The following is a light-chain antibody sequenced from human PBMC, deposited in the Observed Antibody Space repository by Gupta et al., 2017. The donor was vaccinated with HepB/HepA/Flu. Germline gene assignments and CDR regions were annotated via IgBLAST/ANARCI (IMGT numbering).Light chain of an antibody. CDR1: SSDVGGYNY. Sequence: QSALTQPRSVSGSPGQSVTISCTGSSSDVGGYNYVSWYQQHPAKAPKLMIYDVSKRPAGVPGHFSASKAGNTASLTISVHQAEEDADYYYCSDAGSYTWVFGGGTKLTVL. CDR2: DVS. V-gene: IGLV2-11*01. J-gene: IGLJ3*02. CDR3: CSDAGSYTWV.